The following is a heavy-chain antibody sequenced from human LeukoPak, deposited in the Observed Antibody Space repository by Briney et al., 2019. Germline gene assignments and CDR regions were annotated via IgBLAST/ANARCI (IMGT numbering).Heavy chain of an antibody. V-gene: IGHV4-4*02. CDR2: IQRDGST. Sequence: SETLSLTCGVSGVSISSGNWWGWVRQPPEKGLEWIGEIQRDGSTNYNPSLKSRATISVDTSTNQFSLKLTSVTAADTAMYYCGRNTAYCIDSWGQGTLVTVSA. D-gene: IGHD1-26*01. CDR1: GVSISSGNW. J-gene: IGHJ4*02. CDR3: GRNTAYCIDS.